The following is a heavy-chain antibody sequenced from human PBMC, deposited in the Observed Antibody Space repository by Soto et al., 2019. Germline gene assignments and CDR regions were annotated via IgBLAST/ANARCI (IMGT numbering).Heavy chain of an antibody. CDR1: GYTXTSYY. V-gene: IGHV1-46*01. CDR2: INPSGGST. J-gene: IGHJ4*02. D-gene: IGHD2-21*02. CDR3: ARDQGVVTALFDY. Sequence: SXKVSCKASGYTXTSYYMHWVRQAPGQGLEWMGIINPSGGSTSYAQKFQGRVTMTRDTSTRTVYMELSSLRSGDTDVYYCARDQGVVTALFDYWGQGTLVTVSS.